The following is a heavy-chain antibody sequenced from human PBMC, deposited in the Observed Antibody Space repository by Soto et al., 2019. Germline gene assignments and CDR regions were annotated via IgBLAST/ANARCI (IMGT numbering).Heavy chain of an antibody. D-gene: IGHD3-22*01. V-gene: IGHV4-30-2*01. J-gene: IGHJ4*02. CDR2: IYHSGST. CDR3: ARGSSGYYDY. CDR1: GGSISSGGYS. Sequence: SETLSLTCAVSGGSISSGGYSWSWIRQPPGKGLEWIGYIYHSGSTYYNPSLKSRVTISVDRSKNQFSLKLSSVTAADTAVYYCARGSSGYYDYWGQGTLVTVSS.